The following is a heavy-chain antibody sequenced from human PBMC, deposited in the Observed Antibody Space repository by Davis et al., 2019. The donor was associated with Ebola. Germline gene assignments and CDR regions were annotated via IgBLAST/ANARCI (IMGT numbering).Heavy chain of an antibody. Sequence: PGGSLRLSCAASGFTFSSYAMHWVRQAPGKGLEWVAVISYDGSNKYYADSVKGRFTISRDNSKNTLYLQMNSLRAEDTAVYYCAKEGYCSGGSCYSRWFDPWGQGTLVTVSS. J-gene: IGHJ5*02. V-gene: IGHV3-30-3*01. D-gene: IGHD2-15*01. CDR3: AKEGYCSGGSCYSRWFDP. CDR1: GFTFSSYA. CDR2: ISYDGSNK.